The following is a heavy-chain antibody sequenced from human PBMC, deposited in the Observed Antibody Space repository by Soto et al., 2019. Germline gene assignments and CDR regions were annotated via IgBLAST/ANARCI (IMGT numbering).Heavy chain of an antibody. CDR3: AKVAIEGFGELYSFDY. Sequence: QVQLVESGGGVVQPGRSLRLSCAASGFTFSSYGMHWVRQAPGKGLEWVAVISYDGSNKYYADSVKGRFTISRDNSKNTLYLQMNSLRAEDTAVYYCAKVAIEGFGELYSFDYWGQGTLVTVSS. CDR2: ISYDGSNK. CDR1: GFTFSSYG. D-gene: IGHD3-10*01. V-gene: IGHV3-30*18. J-gene: IGHJ4*02.